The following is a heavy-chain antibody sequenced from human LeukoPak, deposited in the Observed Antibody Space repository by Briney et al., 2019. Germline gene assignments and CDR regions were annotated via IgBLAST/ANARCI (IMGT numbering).Heavy chain of an antibody. Sequence: GGSLRLSCAASGFTFSSYGMHWVRQAPGKGLEWVAVIWYDGSNKYYADSVKGRFTISRDNSKNTLYLQMNSLRAEDTAVYYCARDPDNPSGYSSGWHLDYWGQGTLVTASS. CDR3: ARDPDNPSGYSSGWHLDY. CDR1: GFTFSSYG. CDR2: IWYDGSNK. J-gene: IGHJ4*02. V-gene: IGHV3-33*01. D-gene: IGHD6-19*01.